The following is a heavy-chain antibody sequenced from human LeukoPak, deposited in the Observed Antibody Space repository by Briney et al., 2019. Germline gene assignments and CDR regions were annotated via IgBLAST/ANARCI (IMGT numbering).Heavy chain of an antibody. CDR1: GFTFSSYT. CDR3: AKVGGSSENDAFDI. J-gene: IGHJ3*02. Sequence: GGSLRLSCAASGFTFSSYTMHWVRQAPGKGLEWVAVISYDGSNKYYADSVKGRFTISRDNSKNTLYLQMNSLRAEDTAVYYCAKVGGSSENDAFDIWGQGTMVTVSS. CDR2: ISYDGSNK. V-gene: IGHV3-30*04. D-gene: IGHD1-26*01.